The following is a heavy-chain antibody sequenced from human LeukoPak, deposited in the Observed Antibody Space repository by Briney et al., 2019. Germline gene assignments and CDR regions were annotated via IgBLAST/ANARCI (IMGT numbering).Heavy chain of an antibody. J-gene: IGHJ6*02. D-gene: IGHD1-26*01. CDR1: GFTFSSYA. Sequence: GGSLRLSCAASGFTFSSYAMHWVRQAPGKGLEWVAVISYDGSNIYYADSVKGRFTTSRDNSKNTLYLQMNSLRAEDTAVYYCASPVGAYYYYYGMDVWGQGTTVTVSS. CDR3: ASPVGAYYYYYGMDV. V-gene: IGHV3-30-3*01. CDR2: ISYDGSNI.